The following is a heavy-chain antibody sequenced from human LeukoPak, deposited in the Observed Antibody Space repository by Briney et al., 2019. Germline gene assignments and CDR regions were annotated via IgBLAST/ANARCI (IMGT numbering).Heavy chain of an antibody. CDR2: ISSSGSTI. Sequence: GGSLRLSCAASGFTFSSYEMNWVRQAPGKGLEWVSYISSSGSTIYYADSVKGRFTISRDNAKNSLYLQMNSLRAEDTAVYYCARDHYDILTGYYSYGMDVWGQGTTVTVSS. D-gene: IGHD3-9*01. V-gene: IGHV3-48*03. CDR1: GFTFSSYE. CDR3: ARDHYDILTGYYSYGMDV. J-gene: IGHJ6*02.